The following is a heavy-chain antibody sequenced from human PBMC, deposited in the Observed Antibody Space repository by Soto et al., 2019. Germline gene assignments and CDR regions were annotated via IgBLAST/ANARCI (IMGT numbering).Heavy chain of an antibody. CDR1: GFTFSSYS. CDR2: ISSSSSYI. J-gene: IGHJ3*02. V-gene: IGHV3-21*04. D-gene: IGHD3-3*01. Sequence: GGSLRLSCAASGFTFSSYSMNWVRQAPGKGLEWVSSISSSSSYIYYADSVKGRFTISRDNSKNTLYLQTNSLRAEDTAVYYFAKDRCTIFGVVILVGDAFDIWGQGTMVTVSS. CDR3: AKDRCTIFGVVILVGDAFDI.